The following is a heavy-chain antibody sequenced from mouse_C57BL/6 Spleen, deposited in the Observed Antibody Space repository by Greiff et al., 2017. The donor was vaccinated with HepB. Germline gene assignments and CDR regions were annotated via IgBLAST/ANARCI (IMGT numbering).Heavy chain of an antibody. Sequence: QVQLQQSDAELVKPGASVKISCKVSGYTFTDHTIHWMKQRPEQGLEWIGYIYPRDGSTKYNEKFKGKATLTADKSSSTAYMQLNSLTSEDSAVYFCARGKGGDLALLWYSEDYFDYWGQGTTLTVSS. CDR3: ARGKGGDLALLWYSEDYFDY. CDR1: GYTFTDHT. J-gene: IGHJ2*01. CDR2: IYPRDGST. D-gene: IGHD1-1*02. V-gene: IGHV1-78*01.